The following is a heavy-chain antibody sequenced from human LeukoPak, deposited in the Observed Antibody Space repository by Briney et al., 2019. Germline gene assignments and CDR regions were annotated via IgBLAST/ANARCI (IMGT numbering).Heavy chain of an antibody. CDR3: ARRRYYDSTGYLD. J-gene: IGHJ1*01. Sequence: PSETLSLTCTISGDSISSSSYYWGWIRQPPGKGLEWISDIYYRGGTYYSPSLKSRVSISIDTSNNQFSLTLNSVTAADAALYFCARRRYYDSTGYLDWGQGTLVTVSS. V-gene: IGHV4-39*01. CDR1: GDSISSSSYY. D-gene: IGHD3-22*01. CDR2: IYYRGGT.